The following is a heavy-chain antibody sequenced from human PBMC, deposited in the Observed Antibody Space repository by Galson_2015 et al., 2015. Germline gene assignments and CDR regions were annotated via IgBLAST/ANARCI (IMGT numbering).Heavy chain of an antibody. CDR1: GFTFSSYG. Sequence: SLRLSCAASGFTFSSYGMHWVRQAPGKGLEWVAVISYDGSNKYYADSVKGRFTISRDKSKNTLYLQMNSLRAEDTAVYYCSSGIVAAAPRYYYGMDVWGQGTTVTVSS. V-gene: IGHV3-30*03. J-gene: IGHJ6*02. CDR3: SSGIVAAAPRYYYGMDV. D-gene: IGHD6-13*01. CDR2: ISYDGSNK.